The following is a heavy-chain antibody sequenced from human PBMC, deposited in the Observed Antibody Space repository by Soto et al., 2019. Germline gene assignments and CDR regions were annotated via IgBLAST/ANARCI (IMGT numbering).Heavy chain of an antibody. Sequence: PSETLSLTCTFSGGSIISGDYYWSWIRQPPGKGLEWIGYIYYSGTTYYNPSLKSRVTISLDTSKNQFSLKLNSVTAADTAVYYCARAEGEQWLVLFNYWGQGTLVTVSS. V-gene: IGHV4-30-4*01. CDR2: IYYSGTT. J-gene: IGHJ4*02. D-gene: IGHD6-19*01. CDR3: ARAEGEQWLVLFNY. CDR1: GGSIISGDYY.